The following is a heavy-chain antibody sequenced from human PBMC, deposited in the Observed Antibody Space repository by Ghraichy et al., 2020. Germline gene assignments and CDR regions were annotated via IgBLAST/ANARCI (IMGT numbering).Heavy chain of an antibody. CDR2: INAGNGNT. J-gene: IGHJ3*02. CDR1: VYTFTSYA. Sequence: ASVKVSCKSSVYTFTSYAMHWVRQAPGQRLEWMVWINAGNGNTKYSQKFQGRVTITRDTSASTAYMELSSLRSEDTAVYYCARDRSVVPDAFDIWGQGTMVTVSS. D-gene: IGHD2-2*01. V-gene: IGHV1-3*01. CDR3: ARDRSVVPDAFDI.